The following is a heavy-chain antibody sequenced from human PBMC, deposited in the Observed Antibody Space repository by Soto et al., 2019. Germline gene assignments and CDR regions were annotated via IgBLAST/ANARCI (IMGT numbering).Heavy chain of an antibody. CDR2: FDPEDGET. CDR3: ATDRYLARYNWFDP. CDR1: GYTLTELS. D-gene: IGHD3-16*02. Sequence: ASVKVSCKVSGYTLTELSMHWVRQAPGKGLEWMGGFDPEDGETIYAQKFQGRVTMTEDTSTDTAYMELSSLRSEDTAVYYCATDRYLARYNWFDPWGQGTLVTVSS. J-gene: IGHJ5*02. V-gene: IGHV1-24*01.